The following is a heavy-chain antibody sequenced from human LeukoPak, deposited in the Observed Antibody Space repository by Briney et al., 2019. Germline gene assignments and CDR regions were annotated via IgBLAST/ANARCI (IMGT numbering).Heavy chain of an antibody. D-gene: IGHD6-19*01. CDR2: ISWSSGSI. Sequence: QPGRSLRLSCAASGFTFDDYAMHWVRQAPGKGLEWVSGISWSSGSIGYADSVKGRFTISRDNAKNSLYLQMNSLRAEDMALYYCAKDIGYSSGWTDAFDIWGQGTMVTVSS. J-gene: IGHJ3*02. CDR3: AKDIGYSSGWTDAFDI. V-gene: IGHV3-9*03. CDR1: GFTFDDYA.